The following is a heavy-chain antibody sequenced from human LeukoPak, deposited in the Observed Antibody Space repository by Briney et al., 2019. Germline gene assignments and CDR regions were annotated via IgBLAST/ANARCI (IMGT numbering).Heavy chain of an antibody. J-gene: IGHJ5*02. Sequence: PGGCLRLSCAASGFTFSSYGMHWVRQAPGKGLEWVAVISYDGSNKYYADSVKGRFTISRDNSKNTLYLQMNSLRAEDTAVYYCAKDRDYGDYDWFGPWGQGTLVTVSS. D-gene: IGHD4-17*01. CDR3: AKDRDYGDYDWFGP. V-gene: IGHV3-30*18. CDR2: ISYDGSNK. CDR1: GFTFSSYG.